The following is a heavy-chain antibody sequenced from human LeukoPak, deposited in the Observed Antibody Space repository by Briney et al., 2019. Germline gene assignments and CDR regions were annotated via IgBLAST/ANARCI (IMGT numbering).Heavy chain of an antibody. CDR1: GYTFTGYY. Sequence: ASVKVSCKASGYTFTGYYMHWVRQAPGQGLEWMGWINPNSGGTNYAQKFQGGVTMTRDTSISTAYMELSRLRSDDTAVYYCARVSGFVPADPSDYWGQGTLVTVSS. CDR2: INPNSGGT. V-gene: IGHV1-2*02. D-gene: IGHD2-2*01. CDR3: ARVSGFVPADPSDY. J-gene: IGHJ4*02.